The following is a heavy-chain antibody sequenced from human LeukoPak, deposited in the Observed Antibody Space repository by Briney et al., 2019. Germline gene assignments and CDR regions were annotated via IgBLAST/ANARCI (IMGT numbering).Heavy chain of an antibody. CDR2: VYAGGST. Sequence: GGSLRLSCAASGFTVSSNYLKWDRQAPGKGLEWVSLVYAGGSTYYADSVKGRFTIPRDKSKNTLYLQMNSLRAEDSAVYYCARDRYYGAGSYGNYYGMDVWGQGTTVTVSS. CDR3: ARDRYYGAGSYGNYYGMDV. J-gene: IGHJ6*02. CDR1: GFTVSSNY. D-gene: IGHD3-10*01. V-gene: IGHV3-53*05.